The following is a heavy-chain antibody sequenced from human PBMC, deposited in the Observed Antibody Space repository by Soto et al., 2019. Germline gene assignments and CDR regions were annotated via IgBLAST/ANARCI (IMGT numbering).Heavy chain of an antibody. CDR3: AKRPKAGRPVDV. J-gene: IGHJ6*04. CDR2: INPSGDST. CDR1: GFTFRSYS. D-gene: IGHD6-6*01. V-gene: IGHV3-23*01. Sequence: EVQLSESGGGLVQRGGSLRLSCAASGFTFRSYSMSWVRQAPGKGLEWVSAINPSGDSTYYADSVKGRLTISRDNSKNTLYLQMDSLRAEDTAIYYCAKRPKAGRPVDVWGKGTTVTVSS.